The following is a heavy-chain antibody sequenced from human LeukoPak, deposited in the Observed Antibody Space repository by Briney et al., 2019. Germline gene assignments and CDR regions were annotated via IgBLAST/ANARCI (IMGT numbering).Heavy chain of an antibody. J-gene: IGHJ6*03. D-gene: IGHD5-12*01. V-gene: IGHV3-20*04. CDR2: INWNGGST. CDR1: GFTFDDYG. CDR3: ASGGYSGYLHYYMDV. Sequence: GGSLRLSCAASGFTFDDYGMSWVRQAPGKGLVWVSGINWNGGSTGYADSVKGRFTISRDNAKNSLYLQMNSLRAEDTALYYCASGGYSGYLHYYMDVWGKGTTVTVSS.